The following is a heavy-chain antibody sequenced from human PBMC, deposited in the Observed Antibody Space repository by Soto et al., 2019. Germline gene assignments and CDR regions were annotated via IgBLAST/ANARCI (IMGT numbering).Heavy chain of an antibody. V-gene: IGHV4-59*01. D-gene: IGHD3-22*01. CDR1: GDSISSYY. CDR2: LYYGRSA. Sequence: QVQLQESGPGLVKPSETLSLTCAVSGDSISSYYCMCFRQPPGKGLESIGYLYYGRSANYNPSLKSRVTLSVDTSTNQCSLTLSSMTAADTAVYYCALRSMAVVPEYWGQGTLVTVSS. J-gene: IGHJ4*02. CDR3: ALRSMAVVPEY.